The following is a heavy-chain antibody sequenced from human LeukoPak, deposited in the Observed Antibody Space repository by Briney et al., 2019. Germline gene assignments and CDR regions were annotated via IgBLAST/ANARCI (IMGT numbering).Heavy chain of an antibody. CDR3: ARRYCSSTRCYHFDY. Sequence: GGSLRLSCAASGFTFSSYAMHWVRQAPGKGLEYVSAISSDGVSTYYANSVKGRFTISRDNSKNTLFLQMGSLRAEDMAVYYCARRYCSSTRCYHFDYWGQGTLVTVSS. D-gene: IGHD2-2*01. CDR1: GFTFSSYA. J-gene: IGHJ4*02. CDR2: ISSDGVST. V-gene: IGHV3-64*01.